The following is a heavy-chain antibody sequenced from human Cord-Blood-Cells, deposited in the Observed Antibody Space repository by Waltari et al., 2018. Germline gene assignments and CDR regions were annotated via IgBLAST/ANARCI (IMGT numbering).Heavy chain of an antibody. J-gene: IGHJ4*02. Sequence: QSGAEVKKPEASVKVSCKPSGYTLPSYGISWVRQAPGQGLEWMGWSSAYNGNTNYAQKLQGRVTMTTDTSTSTAYMELRRRRCDDTAVYYWAREARIAYYLPGGYWGQGALVTVSS. V-gene: IGHV1-18*01. CDR2: SSAYNGNT. CDR3: AREARIAYYLPGGY. D-gene: IGHD1-26*01. CDR1: GYTLPSYG.